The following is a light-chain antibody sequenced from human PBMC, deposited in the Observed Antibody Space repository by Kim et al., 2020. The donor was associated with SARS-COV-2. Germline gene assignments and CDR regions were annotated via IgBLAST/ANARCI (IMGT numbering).Light chain of an antibody. CDR2: AVN. CDR3: SSYTRSSTLYVL. J-gene: IGLJ2*01. V-gene: IGLV2-14*03. Sequence: SITISCTGTSSDVGDHNYVSWYQQHPGKAPKLIIYAVNNRPSGVSNRFSGSKSGNTASPTISGLQAEDEADYYCSSYTRSSTLYVLFGGGTQLTVL. CDR1: SSDVGDHNY.